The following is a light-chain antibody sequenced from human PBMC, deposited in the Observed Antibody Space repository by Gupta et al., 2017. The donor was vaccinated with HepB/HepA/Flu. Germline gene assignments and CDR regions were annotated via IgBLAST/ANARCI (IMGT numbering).Light chain of an antibody. V-gene: IGKV1-39*01. CDR1: QSIFRY. CDR3: QQTYRFPRT. Sequence: DIQMTQSPSSLSASVGDRVTITCRSSQSIFRYLNWFQKKPGKAPNLLIYTASSLQSGVPSRFSGGGSGTDFTLKISSLQPEDVATYYCQQTYRFPRTFGQGTKVDVK. CDR2: TAS. J-gene: IGKJ1*01.